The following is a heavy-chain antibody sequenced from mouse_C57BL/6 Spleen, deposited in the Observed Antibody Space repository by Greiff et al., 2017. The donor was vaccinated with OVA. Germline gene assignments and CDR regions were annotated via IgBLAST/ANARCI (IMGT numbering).Heavy chain of an antibody. V-gene: IGHV1-81*01. D-gene: IGHD2-2*01. J-gene: IGHJ3*01. CDR1: GYTFTSYG. Sequence: VQGVESGAELARPGASVKLSCKASGYTFTSYGISWVKQRTGQGLEWIGEIYPRSGNTYYNEKFKGKATLTADKSSSTAYMELRSLTSEDSAVYFCARDGGYPRFAYWGQGTLVTVSA. CDR2: IYPRSGNT. CDR3: ARDGGYPRFAY.